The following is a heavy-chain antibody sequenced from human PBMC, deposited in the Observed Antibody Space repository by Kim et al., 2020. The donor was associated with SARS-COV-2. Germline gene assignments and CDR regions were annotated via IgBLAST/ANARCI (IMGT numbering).Heavy chain of an antibody. J-gene: IGHJ4*02. CDR3: ARGGSVVVTAILAY. D-gene: IGHD2-21*02. Sequence: SQKFQGRVTITRDTSASTAYMELSSLRSEDTAVYYCARGGSVVVTAILAYWGQGTLVTVSS. V-gene: IGHV1-3*01.